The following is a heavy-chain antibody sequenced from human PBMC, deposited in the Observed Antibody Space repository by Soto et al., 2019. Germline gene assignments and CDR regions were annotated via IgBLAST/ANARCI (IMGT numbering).Heavy chain of an antibody. CDR1: GASISSGGYY. Sequence: QVQLQESGPGLVKPSQTLSLTCTVSGASISSGGYYWSWIRQHPGKGLEWIGYIYYSGSTHYNPSLRSRVTVSVDMSKNQFSLKLSSVTAADTAVYYCARGPGGFGEFSLDYWGQGTLVTVSS. CDR2: IYYSGST. J-gene: IGHJ4*02. CDR3: ARGPGGFGEFSLDY. D-gene: IGHD3-10*01. V-gene: IGHV4-31*03.